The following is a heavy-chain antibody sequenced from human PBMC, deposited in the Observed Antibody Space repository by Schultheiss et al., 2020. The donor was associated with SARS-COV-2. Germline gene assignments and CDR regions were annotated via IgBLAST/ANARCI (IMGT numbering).Heavy chain of an antibody. Sequence: GGSLRLSCTASGFTFGDYAMSWVRQAPGKGLEWVGFIRSKAYGGTTEYAASVKGRFTISRDDSKSIAYLQMNSLKTEDTAVYYCTRALGDGEGFGELDYWGQGTLVTVSS. CDR3: TRALGDGEGFGELDY. CDR1: GFTFGDYA. J-gene: IGHJ4*02. D-gene: IGHD3-10*01. CDR2: IRSKAYGGTT. V-gene: IGHV3-49*04.